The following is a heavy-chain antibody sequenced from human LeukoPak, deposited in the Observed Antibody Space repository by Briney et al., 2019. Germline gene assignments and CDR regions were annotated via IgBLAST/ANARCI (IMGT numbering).Heavy chain of an antibody. Sequence: SETLSLTCTVSGGSISSSSYYWGWIRQPPGKGLEWIGSIHYSGSTSSNPSLKSRVTISVDTSKNQLSLKLSSVTAADTAVYYCATLDSSGRDHWGQGTLVTVSS. V-gene: IGHV4-39*01. CDR1: GGSISSSSYY. D-gene: IGHD6-19*01. CDR3: ATLDSSGRDH. CDR2: IHYSGST. J-gene: IGHJ4*02.